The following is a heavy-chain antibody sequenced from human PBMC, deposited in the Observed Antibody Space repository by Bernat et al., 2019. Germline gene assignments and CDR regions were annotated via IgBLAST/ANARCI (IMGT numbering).Heavy chain of an antibody. J-gene: IGHJ3*02. V-gene: IGHV3-33*01. CDR3: ARGRGRYYYDSSGYGDAFDI. CDR2: IWYDGSNE. Sequence: QVQLVESGGGVVQPGRSLRLSCAASGFTFSHYGMHWARQAPGMGLEWVASIWYDGSNEQYADSVKGRFTISRDNAKNTLYLQMNSLRAEDTAVYYCARGRGRYYYDSSGYGDAFDIWGQGTMVTVSS. CDR1: GFTFSHYG. D-gene: IGHD3-22*01.